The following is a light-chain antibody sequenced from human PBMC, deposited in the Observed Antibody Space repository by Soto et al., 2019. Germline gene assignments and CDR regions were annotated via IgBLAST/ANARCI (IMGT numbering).Light chain of an antibody. CDR2: GNS. V-gene: IGLV1-40*01. J-gene: IGLJ2*01. Sequence: QSVRTQPPSVSGAPGQRVTISCTGSSSNIGTGYDVHWYQQLPGTAPKLLMYGNSDRPSGVPDRFSGSKSGTSASLAITGLQAEDEADYYCQSYDSSVNGVVFGGGTKLTVL. CDR3: QSYDSSVNGVV. CDR1: SSNIGTGYD.